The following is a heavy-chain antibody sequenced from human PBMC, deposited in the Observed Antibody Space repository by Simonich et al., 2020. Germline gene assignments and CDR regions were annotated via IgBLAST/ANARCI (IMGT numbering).Heavy chain of an antibody. CDR2: IYYSGST. V-gene: IGHV4-59*12. D-gene: IGHD7-27*01. Sequence: QVQLQESGPGLVKPSETLSLTCTVSGGSINSYYWSWIRQPPGKGLEWIGYIYYSGSTNYNPSLKSRVTISGDTSKNQFSLKLSSVTAADTAVYYCARARTGDYYYYMDVWGKGTTVTVSS. CDR1: GGSINSYY. J-gene: IGHJ6*03. CDR3: ARARTGDYYYYMDV.